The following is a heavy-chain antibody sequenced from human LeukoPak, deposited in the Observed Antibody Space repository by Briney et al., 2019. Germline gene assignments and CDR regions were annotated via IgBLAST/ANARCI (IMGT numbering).Heavy chain of an antibody. Sequence: SETLSLTCTVSGGSISSYYWSWIRQPAGKGLEWIGRIYTSGSTNYNPSLKSRVTMSVDTSKNQFSLKLSSVTAADTAVYYCARDSYYYDSSGYSTFDYWGQGTLVTVS. V-gene: IGHV4-4*07. J-gene: IGHJ4*02. CDR2: IYTSGST. CDR3: ARDSYYYDSSGYSTFDY. CDR1: GGSISSYY. D-gene: IGHD3-22*01.